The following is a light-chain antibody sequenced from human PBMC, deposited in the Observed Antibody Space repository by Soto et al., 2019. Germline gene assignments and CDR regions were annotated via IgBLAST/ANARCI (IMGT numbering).Light chain of an antibody. J-gene: IGKJ5*01. CDR1: QSVSTN. Sequence: EIVMTQSPATLSVSPGERATLSCRASQSVSTNLAWYQQKPGQAPRLLIYGASTRATGIAARFSSSGSGTEFTLTISGLQSEDFAIYFCQQYKNWPPITFGQGTRLEIK. CDR2: GAS. V-gene: IGKV3-15*01. CDR3: QQYKNWPPIT.